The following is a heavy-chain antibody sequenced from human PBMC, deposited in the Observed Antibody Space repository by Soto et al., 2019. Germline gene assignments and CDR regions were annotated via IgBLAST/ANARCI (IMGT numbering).Heavy chain of an antibody. D-gene: IGHD3-22*01. V-gene: IGHV3-48*02. Sequence: GGSLRLSCAASGFTFSSYSMNWVRQAPGKGLEWVSYISSSSSTIYYADSVKGRFTISRDNAKNSLYLKMNSLRDEDTAVYYCAREGFYDSSGYYDAFDIWGQGTMVTVSS. J-gene: IGHJ3*02. CDR3: AREGFYDSSGYYDAFDI. CDR2: ISSSSSTI. CDR1: GFTFSSYS.